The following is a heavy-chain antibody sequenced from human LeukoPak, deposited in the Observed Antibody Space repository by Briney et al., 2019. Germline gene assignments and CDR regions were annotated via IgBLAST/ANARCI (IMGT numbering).Heavy chain of an antibody. V-gene: IGHV3-15*04. CDR1: GFNFRSAW. CDR3: GGRRV. J-gene: IGHJ6*04. D-gene: IGHD3-16*01. CDR2: VGSKSDAGTM. Sequence: PGGSLRLSCTASGFNFRSAWMSWARQAPGKGLEWVGRVGSKSDAGTMDYAAHVEGRFTISRDDSKNMVYLDMNSLKTEDTAVYYCGGRRVWGNGTVVTASS.